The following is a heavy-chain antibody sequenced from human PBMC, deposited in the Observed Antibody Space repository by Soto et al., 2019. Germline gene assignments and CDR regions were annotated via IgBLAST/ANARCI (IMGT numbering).Heavy chain of an antibody. CDR2: IYWDDDK. CDR3: AQRLRDYGFGRERANYVDP. V-gene: IGHV2-5*02. J-gene: IGHJ5*02. D-gene: IGHD3-10*01. Sequence: QITLKESGPTLVRPTQTLTLTCTFSGFSLSTTGVGVGWIRQPPGKALEWLALIYWDDDKRYSPSLKSRLTITKDTSKNEVILTMTNMDPVDTATYYCAQRLRDYGFGRERANYVDPWGQGTLVTVSS. CDR1: GFSLSTTGVG.